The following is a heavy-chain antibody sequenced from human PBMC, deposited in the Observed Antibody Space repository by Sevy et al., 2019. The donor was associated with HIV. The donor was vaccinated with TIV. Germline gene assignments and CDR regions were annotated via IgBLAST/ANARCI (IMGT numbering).Heavy chain of an antibody. CDR3: ARDQYGTSSGGYYFDY. V-gene: IGHV3-53*01. Sequence: GGSLRLSCAASGFTVSTSYMSWVRQAPGKGLEWVSVIYSVGSTYFANSVKGRFTISRDNSKNTLYLQMNSLRAEDTAVYYCARDQYGTSSGGYYFDYWGQGTLVTVSS. D-gene: IGHD6-6*01. CDR1: GFTVSTSY. J-gene: IGHJ4*02. CDR2: IYSVGST.